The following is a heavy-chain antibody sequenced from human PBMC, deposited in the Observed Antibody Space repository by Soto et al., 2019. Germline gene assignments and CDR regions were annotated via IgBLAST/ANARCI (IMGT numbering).Heavy chain of an antibody. CDR2: ISGTGDST. V-gene: IGHV3-23*01. J-gene: IGHJ4*02. Sequence: EVQLLESGGGLVQPGGSLRLSCAASGFTFSSYAMSWVRQAPGKGLEWVSAISGTGDSTYYADSVKGRFTISRDNSKNTLYLQVNSLIAEDTAVYYCAKDRDSSGYYYRNYWGQGTLVTVSS. CDR3: AKDRDSSGYYYRNY. D-gene: IGHD3-22*01. CDR1: GFTFSSYA.